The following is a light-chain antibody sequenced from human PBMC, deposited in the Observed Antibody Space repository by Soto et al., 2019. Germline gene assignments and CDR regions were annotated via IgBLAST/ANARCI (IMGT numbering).Light chain of an antibody. CDR1: QGIGDT. V-gene: IGKV3-20*01. CDR2: GAS. J-gene: IGKJ3*01. Sequence: EVVMRQAPATLSVSPGEGATLSCRASQGIGDTLAWYQHKPGQTPRLLIYGASNRATGIPDRFSGRGSGTDFTLTISRLEPEDFATYYCHHYDRSPIFTFGPGTKVDIK. CDR3: HHYDRSPIFT.